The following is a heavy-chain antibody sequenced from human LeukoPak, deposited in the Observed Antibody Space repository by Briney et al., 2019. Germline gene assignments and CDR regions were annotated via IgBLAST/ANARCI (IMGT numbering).Heavy chain of an antibody. V-gene: IGHV4-59*01. CDR1: GGSISSYY. CDR2: IYYSGSI. Sequence: SETLSLTCTVSGGSISSYYWSWIRQPPGKGLEWIGYIYYSGSINYNPSLKSRVTISVDTSKNQFSLKLSSVTAADTAVYYCARDVSSGWSFFDYWGQGTLVTVSS. J-gene: IGHJ4*02. CDR3: ARDVSSGWSFFDY. D-gene: IGHD6-19*01.